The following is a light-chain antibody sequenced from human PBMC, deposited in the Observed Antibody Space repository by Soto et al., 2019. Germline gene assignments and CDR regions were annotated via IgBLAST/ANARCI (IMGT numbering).Light chain of an antibody. CDR1: QSVTSRY. CDR3: QQYITSPPMYT. V-gene: IGKV3-20*01. CDR2: GAS. J-gene: IGKJ2*01. Sequence: ETVLTQSPGTLSLSPGERATLSCRASQSVTSRYLAWYQQKPGQAPRLLIYGASNRATGIPDRFSGSGSGTEFPPTISRLEPEDFAVYYCQQYITSPPMYTFGQGTKLEIK.